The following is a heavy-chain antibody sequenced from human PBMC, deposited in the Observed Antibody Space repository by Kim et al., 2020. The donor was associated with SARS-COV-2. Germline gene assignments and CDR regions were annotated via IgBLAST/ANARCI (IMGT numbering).Heavy chain of an antibody. D-gene: IGHD2-15*01. V-gene: IGHV1-24*01. CDR2: FDPEDGET. CDR1: GYTLTELS. Sequence: ASVKVSCKVSGYTLTELSMHWVRQAPGKGLEWMGGFDPEDGETIYAQKFQGRVTMTEDTSTDTAYMELSSLRSEDTAVYYCATVCSGGSCYSGAFDIWGQGTMVTVSS. J-gene: IGHJ3*02. CDR3: ATVCSGGSCYSGAFDI.